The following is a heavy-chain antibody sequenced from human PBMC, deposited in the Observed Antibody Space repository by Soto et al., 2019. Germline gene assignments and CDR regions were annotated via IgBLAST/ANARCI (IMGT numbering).Heavy chain of an antibody. V-gene: IGHV1-46*01. CDR3: ARDLAAGDH. D-gene: IGHD6-13*01. CDR1: GYTFTHYY. CDR2: INPASGST. J-gene: IGHJ4*02. Sequence: QVQLVQSGAEVKKPGASGKLSCRTSGYTFTHYYIHWVRQAPGQGLEWLAIINPASGSTNYAQDFQGRVTLTMDTSTTTVYMEQSGRSADDTAIFYGARDLAAGDHWGQGTLVTVSS.